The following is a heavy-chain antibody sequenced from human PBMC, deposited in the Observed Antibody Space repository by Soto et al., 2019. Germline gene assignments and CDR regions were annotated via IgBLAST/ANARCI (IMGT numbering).Heavy chain of an antibody. J-gene: IGHJ6*03. CDR1: GFTFGDYA. CDR3: AKGPHSASGYYYMDV. CDR2: IRSKAYGGTT. D-gene: IGHD3-10*01. Sequence: GGSLRLSCTASGFTFGDYAMSWFRQAPGKGLEWVGFIRSKAYGGTTEYAASVKGRFTISRDDSKSIAYLQMNSLKTGDTAVYYCAKGPHSASGYYYMDVWGKGTTVTVSS. V-gene: IGHV3-49*03.